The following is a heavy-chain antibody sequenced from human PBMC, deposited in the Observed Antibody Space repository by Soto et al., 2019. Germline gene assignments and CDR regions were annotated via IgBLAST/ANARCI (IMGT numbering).Heavy chain of an antibody. D-gene: IGHD3-22*01. Sequence: SGTLSLTCAVSCGSISSGDFSWNWVWEPPGKGLEWIGYIYYGGSTYYNPSLQSRVTMSVDRSRNQFSLKLNSVTAADTAVYYCARVRREYDNSGPVDYWGQGTLVTVSS. CDR1: CGSISSGDFS. CDR2: IYYGGST. V-gene: IGHV4-30-2*01. CDR3: ARVRREYDNSGPVDY. J-gene: IGHJ4*02.